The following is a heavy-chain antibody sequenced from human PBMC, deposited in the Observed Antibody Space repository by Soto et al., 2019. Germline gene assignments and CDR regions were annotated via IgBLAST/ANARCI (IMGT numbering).Heavy chain of an antibody. D-gene: IGHD3-10*01. CDR2: TYYRSKWYN. CDR3: ARSVLWFGETYYYYGMDV. Sequence: QTLSLTCAISGDSVSSNSAAWNWIRQSPSRGLEWLGRTYYRSKWYNDYAVSVKSRITINPDTSKNQFSLQLNSVTPEDTAVYYCARSVLWFGETYYYYGMDVWGQGTTVTVSS. J-gene: IGHJ6*02. V-gene: IGHV6-1*01. CDR1: GDSVSSNSAA.